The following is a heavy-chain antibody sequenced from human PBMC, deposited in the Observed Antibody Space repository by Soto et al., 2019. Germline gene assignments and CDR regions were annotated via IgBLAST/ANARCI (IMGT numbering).Heavy chain of an antibody. CDR3: PPIRSHAEDRISP. J-gene: IGHJ5*02. CDR1: FDSILSVYT. CDR2: LYHGGSK. V-gene: IGHV4-38-2*01. D-gene: IGHD2-15*01. Sequence: YAPLSLTCAVAFDSILSVYTWGLIRVPPGKGLEWIGSLYHGGSKYYNPSLKSRATISVDTSKNQFSLKVTSVTAADTAVYYCPPIRSHAEDRISPWGQG.